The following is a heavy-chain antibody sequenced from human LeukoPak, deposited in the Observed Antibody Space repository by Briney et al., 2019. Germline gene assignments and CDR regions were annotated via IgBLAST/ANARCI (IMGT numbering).Heavy chain of an antibody. Sequence: GGSPRLSCAASGFTFSSYAMSWVRQAPGKGLEWVSAISGSGGSTYYADSVKGRFTISRDNSKNTLYLQMNSLRAEDTAVYYCAKGKALRYFDWLLDYWGQGTLVTVSS. CDR2: ISGSGGST. V-gene: IGHV3-23*01. J-gene: IGHJ4*02. CDR1: GFTFSSYA. D-gene: IGHD3-9*01. CDR3: AKGKALRYFDWLLDY.